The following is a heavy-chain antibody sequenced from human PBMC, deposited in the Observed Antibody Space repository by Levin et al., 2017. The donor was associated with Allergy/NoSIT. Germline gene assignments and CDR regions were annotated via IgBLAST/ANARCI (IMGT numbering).Heavy chain of an antibody. CDR2: IYASGST. V-gene: IGHV4-59*01. D-gene: IGHD4-23*01. CDR1: GVSIRSYY. CDR3: ARGYYGSNWANFGY. J-gene: IGHJ4*02. Sequence: SQTLSLTCTVSGVSIRSYYWTWIRQPPGKGLEWIGYIYASGSTHYNPSLKSRVTISEDTSKNQFSLRLRSVTAADTAVYYCARGYYGSNWANFGYWGQGALVTVSS.